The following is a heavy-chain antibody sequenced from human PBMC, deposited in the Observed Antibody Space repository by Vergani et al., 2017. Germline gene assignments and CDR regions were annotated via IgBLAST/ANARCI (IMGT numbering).Heavy chain of an antibody. CDR2: IYYSGST. Sequence: QLQLQESGPGLVKPSETLSLTCTVSGGSISSSSYYWGWIRQPPGKGLEWIGSIYYSGSTYYNPSLKSRVTISVDTSKNQFSLKLSSVTAADTAVYYCASPFPAWYYYDSSGYYYVRWDYWGQGTLVTVSS. V-gene: IGHV4-39*01. CDR3: ASPFPAWYYYDSSGYYYVRWDY. J-gene: IGHJ4*02. D-gene: IGHD3-22*01. CDR1: GGSISSSSYY.